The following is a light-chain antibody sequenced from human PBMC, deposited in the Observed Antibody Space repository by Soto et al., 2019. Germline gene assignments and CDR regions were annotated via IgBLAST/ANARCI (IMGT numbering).Light chain of an antibody. CDR2: GAS. V-gene: IGKV3-15*01. CDR1: QSVSSN. J-gene: IGKJ1*01. Sequence: EIVMTQSPATLSVSPGERATLSCRASQSVSSNLAWHQQKPGQAPRLLIYGASTRATGIPARFSGGGSGTEFTLTISSLQSEDFAVYYCQQYNNWPVTFGQGTK. CDR3: QQYNNWPVT.